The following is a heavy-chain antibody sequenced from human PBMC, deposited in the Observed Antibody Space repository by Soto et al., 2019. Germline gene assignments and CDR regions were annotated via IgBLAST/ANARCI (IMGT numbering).Heavy chain of an antibody. V-gene: IGHV1-69*01. CDR3: ASDIAAAGYYYYYGMDV. Sequence: QVQLGQSGAEVKKPGSSVKVSCKASGGTFSSYAISWVRQAPGQGLEWMGGIIPIVGTANYAQKFQGGVTITADESTSTAYMELSSLRSEDTAVYYCASDIAAAGYYYYYGMDVWGQGTTVTVSS. J-gene: IGHJ6*02. D-gene: IGHD6-13*01. CDR2: IIPIVGTA. CDR1: GGTFSSYA.